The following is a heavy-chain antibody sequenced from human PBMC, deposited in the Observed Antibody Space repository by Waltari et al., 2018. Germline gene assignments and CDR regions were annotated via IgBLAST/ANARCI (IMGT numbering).Heavy chain of an antibody. CDR3: ARVRLLSRYSGYDLAHDAFDI. CDR2: IYHSGST. J-gene: IGHJ3*02. D-gene: IGHD5-12*01. V-gene: IGHV4-38-2*01. CDR1: GYSISSGYY. Sequence: QVQLQESGPGLVKPSETLSLTCAVSGYSISSGYYWGWIRQPPGKGLEWIGSIYHSGSTYYTPSLKSRVTISVDTSKNQFSLKLSSVTAADTAVYYCARVRLLSRYSGYDLAHDAFDIWGQGTMVTVSS.